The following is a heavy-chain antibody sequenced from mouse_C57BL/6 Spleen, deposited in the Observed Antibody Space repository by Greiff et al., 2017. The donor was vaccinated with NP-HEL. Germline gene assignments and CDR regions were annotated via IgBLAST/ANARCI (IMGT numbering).Heavy chain of an antibody. J-gene: IGHJ4*01. Sequence: EVHLVESGGGLVQPKGSLKLSCAASGFSFNTYAMNWVRQAPGKGLEWVARIRSKSNNYATYYADSVKDRFTISRDDSESMLYLQMNNLKTEDTAMYYCVRQGGNLYYYAMDYWGQGTSVTVSS. CDR3: VRQGGNLYYYAMDY. V-gene: IGHV10-1*01. D-gene: IGHD2-1*01. CDR1: GFSFNTYA. CDR2: IRSKSNNYAT.